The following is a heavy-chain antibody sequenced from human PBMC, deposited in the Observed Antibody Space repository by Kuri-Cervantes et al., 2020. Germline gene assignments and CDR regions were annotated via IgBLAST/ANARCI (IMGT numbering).Heavy chain of an antibody. D-gene: IGHD2-15*01. CDR3: ATEWWATPEY. J-gene: IGHJ4*02. CDR2: ISYDGSNK. CDR1: GFTFSSYA. V-gene: IGHV3-30-3*01. Sequence: GGSLRLSCAASGFTFSSYAMHWVRQAPGKGLEWVAVISYDGSNKYYADSVKGRFTISRDNSKNTLYLQMSSLRAEDTAIYYCATEWWATPEYWGKGTLVTVSS.